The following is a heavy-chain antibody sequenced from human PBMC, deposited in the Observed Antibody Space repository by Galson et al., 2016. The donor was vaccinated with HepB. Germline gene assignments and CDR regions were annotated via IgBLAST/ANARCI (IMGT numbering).Heavy chain of an antibody. D-gene: IGHD3-10*01. J-gene: IGHJ4*02. CDR3: ASNRRGVFLLDC. Sequence: SLRLSCAVSGVTFSSLSMNWVRQAPGKGLEWVSYLPSKNNIKHYADSVRGRFTFSRDNAKNSLYLQMNSLRVEDTAVYYCASNRRGVFLLDCWGQGTLVTVSS. CDR1: GVTFSSLS. CDR2: LPSKNNIK. V-gene: IGHV3-48*01.